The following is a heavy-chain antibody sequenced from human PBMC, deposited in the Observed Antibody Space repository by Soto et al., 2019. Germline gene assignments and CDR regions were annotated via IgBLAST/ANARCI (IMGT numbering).Heavy chain of an antibody. V-gene: IGHV3-23*01. CDR3: AKEDCDYGCSGDTMYSDN. D-gene: IGHD3-22*01. CDR1: GFTFSSYA. CDR2: ISGSGCRS. J-gene: IGHJ4*01. Sequence: GGSLRLSCAASGFTFSSYAMSWVPQAPGKGLNWVSAISGSGCRSYYADSVKGRFTSSRDNSRNTLCLQMNSLRAEDTAAYYCAKEDCDYGCSGDTMYSDNWG.